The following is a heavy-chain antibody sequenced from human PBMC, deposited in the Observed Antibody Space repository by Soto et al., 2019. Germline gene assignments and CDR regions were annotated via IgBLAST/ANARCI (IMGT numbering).Heavy chain of an antibody. CDR2: INPNSGAT. CDR3: ARGGGTILAPLP. Sequence: QVQLAQSGAEVKKPGASVKVSCKASGYTFTGYFMHWVRQAPGQGLEWMGWINPNSGATKYAQKFQGRVTLTRDTSINPAYMEMSMLRSDDTAVYYCARGGGTILAPLPWGQGTLVTVSS. D-gene: IGHD3-3*01. J-gene: IGHJ5*02. CDR1: GYTFTGYF. V-gene: IGHV1-2*02.